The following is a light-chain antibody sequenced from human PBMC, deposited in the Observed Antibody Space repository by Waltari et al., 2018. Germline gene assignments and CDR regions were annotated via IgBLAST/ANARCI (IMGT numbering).Light chain of an antibody. J-gene: IGLJ2*01. CDR1: DIGGKS. CDR3: QVWDRGGF. V-gene: IGLV3-21*04. CDR2: YDN. Sequence: SYVLTQTPSLSVAPGETVRISCGGIDIGGKSVHWYQQKAGQAPELVISYDNDRPSGIPERFSGSNSGKTAILTISRVEAGDEADYYCQVWDRGGFFGGGTKVTVL.